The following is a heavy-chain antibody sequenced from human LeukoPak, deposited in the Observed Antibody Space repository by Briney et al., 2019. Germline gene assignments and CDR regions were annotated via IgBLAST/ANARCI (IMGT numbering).Heavy chain of an antibody. CDR3: ARGPVFAMVRGVRAHAFDI. V-gene: IGHV4-34*01. Sequence: SETLSLTCAVYGGSFSGYYWSWIRQPPGKGLEWIGEINHSGSTNYNQSLKSRVTISVDTSKNQFSLKLSSVTAADTAVYYCARGPVFAMVRGVRAHAFDIWGQGTMVTVSS. CDR2: INHSGST. D-gene: IGHD3-10*01. J-gene: IGHJ3*02. CDR1: GGSFSGYY.